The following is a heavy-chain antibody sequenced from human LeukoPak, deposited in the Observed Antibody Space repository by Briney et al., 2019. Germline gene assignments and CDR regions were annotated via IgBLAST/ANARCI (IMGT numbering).Heavy chain of an antibody. D-gene: IGHD3-22*01. J-gene: IGHJ4*02. CDR3: ARHPLPIVVAHFDY. CDR1: GGSISSYY. V-gene: IGHV4-59*08. Sequence: PSETLSLTCTVSGGSISSYYWSWIRQPPGKGLEWIGYIYYSGSTNYNPPLKSRVTISVDTSKNQFSLKLSSVTAADTAVYYCARHPLPIVVAHFDYWGQGTLVTVSS. CDR2: IYYSGST.